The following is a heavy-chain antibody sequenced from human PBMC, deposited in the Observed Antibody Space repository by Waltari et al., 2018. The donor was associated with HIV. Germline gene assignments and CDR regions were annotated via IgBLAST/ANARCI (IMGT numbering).Heavy chain of an antibody. V-gene: IGHV3-23*01. Sequence: EVQLLESGGGLAQPGGSLRLSCAASGFTFSTYAMSWVRQAPGKGLEWVSAIRASGGSAYYADSVKGRFTISRDNSKNTLYVQMNSLRAEDTAVYYCAKDPVGSGYFDYWGQGTLVTVSS. CDR2: IRASGGSA. CDR3: AKDPVGSGYFDY. CDR1: GFTFSTYA. J-gene: IGHJ4*02. D-gene: IGHD3-3*01.